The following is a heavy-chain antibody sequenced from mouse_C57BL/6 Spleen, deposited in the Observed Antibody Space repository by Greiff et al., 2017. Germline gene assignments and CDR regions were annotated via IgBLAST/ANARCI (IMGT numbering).Heavy chain of an antibody. D-gene: IGHD3-2*02. CDR2: IDPSDSYT. CDR1: GYTFTSYW. CDR3: ARFQANAMDY. J-gene: IGHJ4*01. Sequence: QVQLKQPGAELVMPGASVKLSCKASGYTFTSYWMHWVKQRPGQGLEWIGEIDPSDSYTNYNQKFKGKSTLTVDKSSSTAYMQLSSLTSEDSAVYYCARFQANAMDYWGQGTSVTVSS. V-gene: IGHV1-69*01.